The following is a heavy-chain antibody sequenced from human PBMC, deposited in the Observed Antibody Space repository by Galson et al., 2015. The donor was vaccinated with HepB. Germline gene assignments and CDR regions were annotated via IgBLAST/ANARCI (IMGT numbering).Heavy chain of an antibody. CDR3: ARVFARRVSGAWLQSGNDY. V-gene: IGHV3-7*01. D-gene: IGHD5-24*01. CDR1: GFTFSSYW. J-gene: IGHJ4*02. CDR2: IKQDGSEK. Sequence: SLRLSCAASGFTFSSYWMSWVRQAPGKGLEWVANIKQDGSEKYYVDSVKGRFTISRGNAKNSLYLQMNSLRAEDTAVYYCARVFARRVSGAWLQSGNDYWGQGTLVTVSS.